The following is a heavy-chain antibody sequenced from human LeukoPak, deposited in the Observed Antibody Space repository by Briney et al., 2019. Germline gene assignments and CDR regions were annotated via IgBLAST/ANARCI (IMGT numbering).Heavy chain of an antibody. D-gene: IGHD3-3*01. Sequence: GGSLRLSSAASGFTFSNYVMSWVRQAPGKGLEWVSAISGSGGSTYYADSVKGRFTISRVNSKNTLYLQMNSLRAEDTAVYYCATQLRLRFLEWLRWGQGTLVTVSS. V-gene: IGHV3-23*01. J-gene: IGHJ4*02. CDR1: GFTFSNYV. CDR3: ATQLRLRFLEWLR. CDR2: ISGSGGST.